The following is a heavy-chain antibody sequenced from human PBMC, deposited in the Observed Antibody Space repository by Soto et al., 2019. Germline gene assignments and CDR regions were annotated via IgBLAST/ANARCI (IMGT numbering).Heavy chain of an antibody. CDR1: GFTFSSYG. CDR2: IWYDGSNK. CDR3: ARGPRYFDWLDY. D-gene: IGHD3-9*01. Sequence: QVQLVESGGGVVQPGRSLRLSCAASGFTFSSYGMHWVRQAPGKGLEWVAVIWYDGSNKYYADSVKGRFTISRDNSKNTLYLQMNSLRAEDTAVYYCARGPRYFDWLDYWGQGTLVTVSS. J-gene: IGHJ4*02. V-gene: IGHV3-33*01.